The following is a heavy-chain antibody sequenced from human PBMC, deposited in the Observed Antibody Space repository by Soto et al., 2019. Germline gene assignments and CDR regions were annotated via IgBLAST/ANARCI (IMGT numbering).Heavy chain of an antibody. J-gene: IGHJ4*02. CDR3: ARDYYGSGMADY. Sequence: QVQLQESGPGLVKPSETLSLTCTVSGGSISSYYWSWIRQPPGKGLEWIGYIYYSGSTNYNPSLKSRXXIXGXXSKNQCSLKLSSVTAAETAVYYCARDYYGSGMADYWGQGTLVTVSS. CDR2: IYYSGST. CDR1: GGSISSYY. V-gene: IGHV4-59*01. D-gene: IGHD3-10*01.